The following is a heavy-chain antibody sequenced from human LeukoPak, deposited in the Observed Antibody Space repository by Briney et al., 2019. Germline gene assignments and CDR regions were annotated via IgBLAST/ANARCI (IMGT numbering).Heavy chain of an antibody. CDR2: ISWNSGSI. CDR3: AKDIPARFDP. V-gene: IGHV3-9*01. Sequence: GRSLRLSCAASGFTFDDYAMHWVRQAPGKGLEWVSGISWNSGSIGYADSVKGRFTISRDNAKNSLYLQMNSLRAEDTALYYCAKDIPARFDPWGQGTLVTASS. CDR1: GFTFDDYA. J-gene: IGHJ5*02.